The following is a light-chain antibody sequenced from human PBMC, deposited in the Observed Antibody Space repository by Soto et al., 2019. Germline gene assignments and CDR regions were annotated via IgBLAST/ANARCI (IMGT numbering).Light chain of an antibody. Sequence: EIVLTQSPATLYVSPGGRATLSCRASQNVMYNLAWYQHKPGQAPRLLVYGATTRATDAPPRFRGSGSGTEFSLTIRSLQSEDFATYYCQQYGGLPRTFGQGSRVEI. J-gene: IGKJ1*01. CDR1: QNVMYN. V-gene: IGKV3-15*01. CDR2: GAT. CDR3: QQYGGLPRT.